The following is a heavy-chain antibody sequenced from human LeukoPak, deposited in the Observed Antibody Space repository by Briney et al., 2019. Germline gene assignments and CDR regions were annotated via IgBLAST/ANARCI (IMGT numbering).Heavy chain of an antibody. V-gene: IGHV3-21*01. CDR2: ISRTSEYI. CDR3: AGGGDFDY. CDR1: GFSFSIYF. D-gene: IGHD3-16*01. J-gene: IGHJ4*02. Sequence: GRSLRLSCAASGFSFSIYFMNWVRQAPGKGLEWDSSISRTSEYIHYADSVRGRFAISRDNAKNSVYLQMNSLRAEDTAVYFCAGGGDFDYWGQGILVTASA.